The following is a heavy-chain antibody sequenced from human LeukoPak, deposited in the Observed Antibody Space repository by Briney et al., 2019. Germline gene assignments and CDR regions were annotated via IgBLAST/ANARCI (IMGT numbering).Heavy chain of an antibody. J-gene: IGHJ4*02. CDR1: GGSISSGGYY. Sequence: SETLSLTCTVSGGSISSGGYYWSCIRQPPGKGLEWIGYIYHSGSTYYNPSLKSRVTISVDRSKNQFSLKLSSVTAADTAVYYCARDGRAGYYWGQGTLVTVSS. D-gene: IGHD3-10*01. V-gene: IGHV4-30-2*01. CDR3: ARDGRAGYY. CDR2: IYHSGST.